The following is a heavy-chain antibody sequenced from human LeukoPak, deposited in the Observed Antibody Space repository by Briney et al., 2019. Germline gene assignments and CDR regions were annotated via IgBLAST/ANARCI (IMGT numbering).Heavy chain of an antibody. CDR1: GGTFSSYD. Sequence: SVKVSCKASGGTFSSYDISWVRQAPGQGLEWMGGITPMFGTAKYAQKFQGRVTITAVESMSTAYMELSSLRSEDTAVYYCARGWLAETTMVTPYNYWGQGTLVTVSS. CDR3: ARGWLAETTMVTPYNY. J-gene: IGHJ4*02. D-gene: IGHD4-23*01. CDR2: ITPMFGTA. V-gene: IGHV1-69*13.